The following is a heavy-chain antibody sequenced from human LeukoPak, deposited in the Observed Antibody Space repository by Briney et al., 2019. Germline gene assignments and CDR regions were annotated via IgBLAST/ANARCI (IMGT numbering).Heavy chain of an antibody. CDR1: GGSISSYY. CDR3: ARQLIGYCSGGTCQLNWFDP. J-gene: IGHJ5*02. D-gene: IGHD2-15*01. V-gene: IGHV4-59*08. Sequence: SETLSLTCTVSGGSISSYYWSWIRQPPGKGLEWIGYIYYSGSTNYNPSLKSRVTISVDTSKNQFSLKLTSVTAADTAVYYCARQLIGYCSGGTCQLNWFDPWGRGTLVTVSS. CDR2: IYYSGST.